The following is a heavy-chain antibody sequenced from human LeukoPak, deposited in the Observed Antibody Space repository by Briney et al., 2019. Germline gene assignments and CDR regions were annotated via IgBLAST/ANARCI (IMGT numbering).Heavy chain of an antibody. CDR2: ISYDGSNK. CDR3: AREWEWELLRNVLDY. CDR1: GFTFSSYG. V-gene: IGHV3-30*03. J-gene: IGHJ4*02. D-gene: IGHD1-26*01. Sequence: PGGSLRLSCAASGFTFSSYGMHWVRQAPGKGLEWVAVISYDGSNKYYADSVKGRFTISRDNSKNTLYLQMNSLRAEDTAVYYCAREWEWELLRNVLDYWGQGTLVTVSS.